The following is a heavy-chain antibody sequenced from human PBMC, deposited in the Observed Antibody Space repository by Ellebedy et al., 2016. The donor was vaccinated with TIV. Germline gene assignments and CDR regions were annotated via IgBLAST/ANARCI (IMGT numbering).Heavy chain of an antibody. CDR1: GFTFSSYA. V-gene: IGHV3-23*01. D-gene: IGHD5-12*01. J-gene: IGHJ6*02. CDR2: ISGPGNSP. Sequence: GESLKISCAASGFTFSSYAMNWVRQAPGKGLEWVSGISGPGNSPYYADSVKGRFTISRDNSENTLYLQMNSLRVEDTAVYYCGSSSRGYSGVYMDVWGQGTTVTVSS. CDR3: GSSSRGYSGVYMDV.